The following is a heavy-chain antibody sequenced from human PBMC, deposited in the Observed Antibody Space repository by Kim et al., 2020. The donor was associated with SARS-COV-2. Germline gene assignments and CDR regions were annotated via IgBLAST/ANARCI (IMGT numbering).Heavy chain of an antibody. CDR2: IHHSGST. V-gene: IGHV4-4*02. J-gene: IGHJ5*02. Sequence: SETLSLTCAVSGGSITSTTWWNWVRQPPGTGLEWIGEIHHSGSTNYNPSLKSRVTISLDKSKNHFSLKLTSVTAADTAIYYCARCPVDSGSFWFDRWGQGTLVTVSS. CDR1: GGSITSTTW. CDR3: ARCPVDSGSFWFDR. D-gene: IGHD6-6*01.